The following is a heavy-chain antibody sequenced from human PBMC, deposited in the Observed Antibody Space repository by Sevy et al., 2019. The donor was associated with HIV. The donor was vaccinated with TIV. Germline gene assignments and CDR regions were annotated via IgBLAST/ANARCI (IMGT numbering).Heavy chain of an antibody. CDR2: IKSKPDGGTT. Sequence: GGSLRLSCAASGFTFTYAWMSWVRQAPGKGLEWVGRIKSKPDGGTTDHAAPVKGRFTISRDDSKNTVYLQMNSLKTEDTAVYYCATDPIIVLLVTDGMDVWGQGTTVTVSS. J-gene: IGHJ6*02. V-gene: IGHV3-15*01. CDR1: GFTFTYAW. D-gene: IGHD2-8*02. CDR3: ATDPIIVLLVTDGMDV.